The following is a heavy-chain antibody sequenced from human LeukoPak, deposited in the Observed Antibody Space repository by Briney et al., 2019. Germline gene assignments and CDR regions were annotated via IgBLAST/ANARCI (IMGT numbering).Heavy chain of an antibody. J-gene: IGHJ4*02. D-gene: IGHD3-10*01. CDR1: GGTFSSYA. V-gene: IGHV1-69*13. Sequence: SVKVSCKASGGTFSSYAISWVRQAPGQGLEWMRGIIPIFGTANYAQKFQGRVTITADESTSTAYMELSSLRSEDTAVYYCARPAMVRGVISQQAFDYWGQGTLVTVSS. CDR2: IIPIFGTA. CDR3: ARPAMVRGVISQQAFDY.